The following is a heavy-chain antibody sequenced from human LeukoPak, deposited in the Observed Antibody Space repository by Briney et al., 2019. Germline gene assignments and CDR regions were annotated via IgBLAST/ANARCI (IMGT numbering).Heavy chain of an antibody. D-gene: IGHD6-6*01. Sequence: SETLSLTCTVSGYSISSGYYWGWIRQPPGKGLEWIGSIYHSGRTYYNPSLKSRVTISVDTSKNQFSLKLSSVTAADTAVYYCARVGYSSSIDYWGQGTLVTVSS. CDR1: GYSISSGYY. CDR2: IYHSGRT. V-gene: IGHV4-38-2*02. CDR3: ARVGYSSSIDY. J-gene: IGHJ4*02.